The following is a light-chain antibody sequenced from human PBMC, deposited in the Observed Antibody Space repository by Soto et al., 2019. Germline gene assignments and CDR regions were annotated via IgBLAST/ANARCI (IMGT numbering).Light chain of an antibody. Sequence: DIVLTQSPGTLSFSPGERATLSCRASQSFSSSSLAWYQQKPGQAPRLLIYDASSRATGIPARFSGSGSGTEFTLTISSLQSEDFALYYCQQYNNWPRTFGQGTKVDIK. J-gene: IGKJ1*01. V-gene: IGKV3-15*01. CDR1: QSFSSS. CDR3: QQYNNWPRT. CDR2: DAS.